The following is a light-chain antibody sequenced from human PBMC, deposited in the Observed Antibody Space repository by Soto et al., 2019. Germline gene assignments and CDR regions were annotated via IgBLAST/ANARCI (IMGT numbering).Light chain of an antibody. J-gene: IGLJ1*01. CDR3: CSFGGSYTGF. CDR2: DVS. V-gene: IGLV2-11*01. Sequence: QSALTQPRSVSGSPGQSVSISCTGTSSDVGRYNYVSWYQQHPGKAPKLMIYDVSERPSGVPDRFSGSKSGNTASLTITGLQGEDEAEYYCCSFGGSYTGFFGTGTKLTVL. CDR1: SSDVGRYNY.